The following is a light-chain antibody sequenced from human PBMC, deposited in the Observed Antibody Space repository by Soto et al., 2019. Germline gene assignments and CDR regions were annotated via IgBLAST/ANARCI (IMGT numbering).Light chain of an antibody. V-gene: IGLV2-14*03. CDR1: SSDVGAYNY. CDR2: DVS. Sequence: QSVLTQPASVSGSHGQSITISCTGTSSDVGAYNYVSWYQHHPGKAPRLLIYDVSNRPSGVSGRFSASKSGNTASLTISGLHAEDEADYYCSSSTTTTLVFGGGTKLTVL. CDR3: SSSTTTTLV. J-gene: IGLJ2*01.